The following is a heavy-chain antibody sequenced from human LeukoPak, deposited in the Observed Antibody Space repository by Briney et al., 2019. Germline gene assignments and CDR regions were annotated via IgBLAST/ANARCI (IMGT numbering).Heavy chain of an antibody. CDR1: GYTFTGYY. CDR3: ARTVATIRWFDP. D-gene: IGHD5-12*01. V-gene: IGHV1-2*02. J-gene: IGHJ5*02. Sequence: GASVNVSCKASGYTFTGYYMHWVRQAPGQGLEWMGWINPNSGGTNYAQKFQGRVTMTRDTSISTAYMELSRLRSDDTAVYYCARTVATIRWFDPWGQGTLVTASS. CDR2: INPNSGGT.